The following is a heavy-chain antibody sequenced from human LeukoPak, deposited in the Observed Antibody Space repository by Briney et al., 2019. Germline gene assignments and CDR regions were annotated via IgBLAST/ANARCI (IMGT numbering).Heavy chain of an antibody. V-gene: IGHV4-39*07. CDR1: GGSISSSSYY. D-gene: IGHD3-16*01. CDR3: ARDRGGNTEDAFDI. Sequence: PSETLSLTCTVSGGSISSSSYYWGWIRQPPGKGLEWIGSIYYSGSTYYNPSLKSRVTISVDTSKNQFSLKLSSVTAADTAVYYCARDRGGNTEDAFDIWGQGTMVTVSS. CDR2: IYYSGST. J-gene: IGHJ3*02.